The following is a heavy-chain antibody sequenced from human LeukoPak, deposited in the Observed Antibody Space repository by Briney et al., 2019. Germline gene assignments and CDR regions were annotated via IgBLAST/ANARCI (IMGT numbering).Heavy chain of an antibody. Sequence: ASVKVSCKASGYTFTGYYMHWVRQAPGQGLEWMGWINPNSGGTNYAQKFQGRVTKTRDTSISTAYMELSRLRSDDTAVYYCARVYCSGGSCFVDYWGQGTLVTVSS. CDR2: INPNSGGT. J-gene: IGHJ4*02. CDR1: GYTFTGYY. D-gene: IGHD2-15*01. CDR3: ARVYCSGGSCFVDY. V-gene: IGHV1-2*02.